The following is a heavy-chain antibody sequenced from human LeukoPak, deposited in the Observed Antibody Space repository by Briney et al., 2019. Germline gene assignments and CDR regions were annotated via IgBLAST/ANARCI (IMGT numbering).Heavy chain of an antibody. CDR3: ATHIAAAGMWFDY. CDR2: FDPEDGET. CDR1: GYTLTELS. Sequence: GASVKVSCKVSGYTLTELSMHWVRQAPGKGLEWMGGFDPEDGETIYAQKFQGRVTMTEDTSTDTAYMELSSLRSEDTAVYYCATHIAAAGMWFDYWGQGTLATVSS. J-gene: IGHJ4*02. V-gene: IGHV1-24*01. D-gene: IGHD6-13*01.